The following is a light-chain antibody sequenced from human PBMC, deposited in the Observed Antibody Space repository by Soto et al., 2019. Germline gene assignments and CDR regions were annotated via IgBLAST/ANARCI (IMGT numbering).Light chain of an antibody. J-gene: IGKJ1*01. CDR3: QQYNNWPPWT. CDR2: GAS. Sequence: EIVMTQSPATLSVSPGERATLSCRASQSVSRNLAWYQQKRGQAPRLLIHGASTRAAGIPARFSGSGSGTEFTLTISNLQSEDFAVYYCQQYNNWPPWTFGQGTKVEIK. CDR1: QSVSRN. V-gene: IGKV3D-15*01.